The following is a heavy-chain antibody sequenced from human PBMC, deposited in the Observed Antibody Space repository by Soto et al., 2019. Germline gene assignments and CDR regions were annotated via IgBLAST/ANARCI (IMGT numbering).Heavy chain of an antibody. CDR1: GYTFTSYG. V-gene: IGHV1-18*01. CDR3: ARDFPNYDILTGYWGHGMDV. D-gene: IGHD3-9*01. J-gene: IGHJ6*02. CDR2: ISAYNGNT. Sequence: ASVKVSCKASGYTFTSYGISWVRQAPGQGLEWMGWISAYNGNTNYAQKLQGRVTMTTETSTSTAYMELRSLRSDDTAVYYCARDFPNYDILTGYWGHGMDVWGQGTTVTVSS.